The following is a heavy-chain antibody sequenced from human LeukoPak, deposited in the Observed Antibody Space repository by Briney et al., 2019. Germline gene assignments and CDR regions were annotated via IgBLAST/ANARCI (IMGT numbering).Heavy chain of an antibody. J-gene: IGHJ6*03. Sequence: SVKGRFTISRDNPKNTMNLQMNSLRAEDTAVYYCARHKDYYYSYMDVWGKGTTVTISS. CDR3: ARHKDYYYSYMDV. V-gene: IGHV3-30*01.